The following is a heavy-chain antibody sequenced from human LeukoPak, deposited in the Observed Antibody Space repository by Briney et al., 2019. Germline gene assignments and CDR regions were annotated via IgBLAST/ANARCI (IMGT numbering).Heavy chain of an antibody. CDR3: ARGTMMVGP. J-gene: IGHJ5*02. CDR1: GGSISSYY. V-gene: IGHV4-59*01. D-gene: IGHD3-22*01. CDR2: IYYSGST. Sequence: SETLSLTCTVSGGSISSYYWSWIRQPPGKGLEDIGYIYYSGSTNYNPSLKSRVTMSVDTSKNQFSLKLSSVTAADTAVYYCARGTMMVGPWGQGTLVTVSS.